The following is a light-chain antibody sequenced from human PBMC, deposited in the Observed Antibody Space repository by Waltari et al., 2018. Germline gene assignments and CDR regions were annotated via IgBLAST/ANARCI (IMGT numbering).Light chain of an antibody. CDR2: GAS. Sequence: EIVLTQSPATLSVSPGERATLSCRASQSLSINLAWYQQKPGQAPRLLIYGASTRASGIPARFSGRGSGTDFTLTISSLQSEDFALYYCQHYNNWPYTFGQGTKLEIK. J-gene: IGKJ2*01. CDR3: QHYNNWPYT. V-gene: IGKV3-15*01. CDR1: QSLSIN.